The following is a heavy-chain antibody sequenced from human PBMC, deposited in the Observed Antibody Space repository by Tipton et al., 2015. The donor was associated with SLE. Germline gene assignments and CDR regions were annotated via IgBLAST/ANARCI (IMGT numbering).Heavy chain of an antibody. V-gene: IGHV4-34*01. CDR2: INHSGST. CDR3: ARVGYFQH. CDR1: GGSFGGNY. Sequence: LRLSCAVYGGSFGGNYWSWIRQPPGKGLEWIGEINHSGSTNYNPSLKSRVTISVDTSKNQFSLKLSSVTAADTAVYYCARVGYFQHWGQGTLVTVSS. J-gene: IGHJ1*01.